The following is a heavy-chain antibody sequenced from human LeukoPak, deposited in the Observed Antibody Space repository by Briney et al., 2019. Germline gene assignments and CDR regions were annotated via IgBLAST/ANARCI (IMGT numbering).Heavy chain of an antibody. V-gene: IGHV1-46*01. CDR1: GYTFTSYY. CDR2: INPSGGST. D-gene: IGHD2-21*02. CDR3: AISPVVLVTAIPREDWFDP. Sequence: ASVKVSCKASGYTFTSYYMHWVRQAPGQGLEWMGIINPSGGSTSYAQKFQGRVTITTDESTSTAYMELSSLRSEDTAVYYCAISPVVLVTAIPREDWFDPWGQGTLVTVSS. J-gene: IGHJ5*02.